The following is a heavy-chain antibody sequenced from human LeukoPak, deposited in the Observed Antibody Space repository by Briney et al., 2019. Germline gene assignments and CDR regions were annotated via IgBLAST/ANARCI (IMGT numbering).Heavy chain of an antibody. V-gene: IGHV4-30-4*01. CDR3: ARRLKPVGRLYYFDY. J-gene: IGHJ4*02. Sequence: SETLSLTCTVSGGSISSYYWSWIRQPPGKGLEWIGYIYYSGSTYYNPSLKSRVTISVDTSKNQFSLKLSSVTAADTAVYYCARRLKPVGRLYYFDYWGQGTLVTVSS. CDR1: GGSISSYY. D-gene: IGHD1-14*01. CDR2: IYYSGST.